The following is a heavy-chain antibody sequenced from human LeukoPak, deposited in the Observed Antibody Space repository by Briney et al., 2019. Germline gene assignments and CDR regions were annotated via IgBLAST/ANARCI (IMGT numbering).Heavy chain of an antibody. V-gene: IGHV4-59*13. D-gene: IGHD3-22*01. CDR1: GDSISSYY. J-gene: IGHJ4*02. CDR3: ARDFDSSGYHDY. CDR2: IYYSGST. Sequence: SETLSLTCTVSGDSISSYYWSWIRQPPGKGLEWIGYIYYSGSTNYNPSLKSRVTISVDTSKNQFSLKLTSVTAADTAVYYCARDFDSSGYHDYWGQGTLVTVSS.